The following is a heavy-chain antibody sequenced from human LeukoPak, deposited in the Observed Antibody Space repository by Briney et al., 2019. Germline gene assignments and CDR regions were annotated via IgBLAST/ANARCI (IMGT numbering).Heavy chain of an antibody. CDR3: VKDMKIKAAGYYFDY. Sequence: GGSLRLSCAASGFTFNRYAMHWVRQAPGKGLEWVAVIANDGRDKKYADSVRGRFTISRDNSKNTVYLQMNSLRAEDTAVFYCVKDMKIKAAGYYFDYWGQGTLVTVSS. V-gene: IGHV3-30*04. J-gene: IGHJ4*02. CDR1: GFTFNRYA. CDR2: IANDGRDK. D-gene: IGHD6-13*01.